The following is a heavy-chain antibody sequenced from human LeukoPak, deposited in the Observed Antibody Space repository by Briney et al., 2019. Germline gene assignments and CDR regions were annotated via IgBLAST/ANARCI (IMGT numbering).Heavy chain of an antibody. CDR2: ISSSSSYI. CDR1: GFTFSSYS. D-gene: IGHD4-17*01. J-gene: IGHJ6*02. CDR3: ARVPVTYGDYGGKNYGMDV. V-gene: IGHV3-21*01. Sequence: TGGSLRLSCAASGFTFSSYSMNWVRQAPGKGLEWVSPISSSSSYIYYADSVKGRFTISRDNAKNSLYLQTNSLRAEDTAVYYCARVPVTYGDYGGKNYGMDVWGQGTTVTVSS.